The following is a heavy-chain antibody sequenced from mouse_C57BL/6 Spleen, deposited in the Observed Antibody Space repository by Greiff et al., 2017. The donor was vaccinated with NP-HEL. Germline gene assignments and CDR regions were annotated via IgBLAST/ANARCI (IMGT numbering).Heavy chain of an antibody. J-gene: IGHJ3*01. Sequence: VKDRFTISRDDSESMLYLQMNNLKTEDTAMYYCVRPPTAQATFWFAYWGQGTLVTVSA. V-gene: IGHV10-1*01. D-gene: IGHD3-2*02. CDR3: VRPPTAQATFWFAY.